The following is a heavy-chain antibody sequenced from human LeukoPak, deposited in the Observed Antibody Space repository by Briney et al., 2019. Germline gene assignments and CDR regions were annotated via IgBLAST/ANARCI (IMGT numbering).Heavy chain of an antibody. J-gene: IGHJ4*02. Sequence: SETLSLTCTVPGGSISSYYWSWIRQPPGKGLEWIGYIYYSGSTNYNPSLKSRVTISVDTSKNQFSLKLSSVTAADTTVYYCARVNFPYYYDSSGYYYLDYWGQGTLVTVSS. V-gene: IGHV4-59*01. CDR2: IYYSGST. CDR3: ARVNFPYYYDSSGYYYLDY. D-gene: IGHD3-22*01. CDR1: GGSISSYY.